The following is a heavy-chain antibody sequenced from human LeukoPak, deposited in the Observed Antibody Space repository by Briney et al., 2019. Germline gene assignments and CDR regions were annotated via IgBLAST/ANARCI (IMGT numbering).Heavy chain of an antibody. CDR2: IYYSGST. V-gene: IGHV4-59*01. J-gene: IGHJ4*02. CDR3: ARDYYGSGSFLDY. Sequence: SETLSLTCTVSGGSISSYYWSWIRQPPGKGLEWIGYIYYSGSTDYNPSLKSRVTISVDTSKDQFSLKLSSVTAADTAVYYCARDYYGSGSFLDYWGQGTLVTVSS. D-gene: IGHD3-10*01. CDR1: GGSISSYY.